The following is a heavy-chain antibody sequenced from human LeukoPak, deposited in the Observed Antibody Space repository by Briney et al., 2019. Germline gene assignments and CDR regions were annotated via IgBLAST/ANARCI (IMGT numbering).Heavy chain of an antibody. CDR3: ARETVTTDYYYGMDV. D-gene: IGHD4-17*01. CDR1: GGTFSSYA. V-gene: IGHV1-69*04. Sequence: SVKVSCKASGGTFSSYAISWVGQPPGRGLEGMGRSIPIFGMANYAQKLQGRVTITADKSTSTAYMELSSLRSEDTAVYYCARETVTTDYYYGMDVWGHGTTVTVSS. J-gene: IGHJ6*02. CDR2: SIPIFGMA.